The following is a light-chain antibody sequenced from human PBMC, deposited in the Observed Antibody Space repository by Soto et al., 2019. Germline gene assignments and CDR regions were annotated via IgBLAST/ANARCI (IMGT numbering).Light chain of an antibody. CDR3: AAWDGSLNVVL. Sequence: QSVLTQPPSASGTPGQRVTISCSGSSSNIGSNTVNWYQQLPGSAPKLLMYSTNQRPSGVPDRFSGSKSGNSASLAISGLQSEDEADYYCAAWDGSLNVVLFGGGTKVTVL. V-gene: IGLV1-44*01. CDR2: STN. CDR1: SSNIGSNT. J-gene: IGLJ2*01.